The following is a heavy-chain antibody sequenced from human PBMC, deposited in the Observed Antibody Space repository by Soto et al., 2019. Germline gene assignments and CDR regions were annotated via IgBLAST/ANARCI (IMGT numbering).Heavy chain of an antibody. V-gene: IGHV3-23*01. CDR1: GFTFSNYA. Sequence: EVQLLDSGGGLVQPGGSLRLSCAASGFTFSNYAMTWVRQGPGKGLEWVSGMSGSGGRSYYADSVKGRFTISRDNSKSTLYLQMNSLRAEDTAVYYCAKACFVWSSEQPYYFDYWGQGTLVTVSS. CDR3: AKACFVWSSEQPYYFDY. CDR2: MSGSGGRS. J-gene: IGHJ4*02. D-gene: IGHD3-16*01.